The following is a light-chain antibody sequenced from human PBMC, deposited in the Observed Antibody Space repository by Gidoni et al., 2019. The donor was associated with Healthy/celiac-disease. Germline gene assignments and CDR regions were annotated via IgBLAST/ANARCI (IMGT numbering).Light chain of an antibody. V-gene: IGKV3-11*01. CDR3: QQRRNWLT. CDR2: EAS. J-gene: IGKJ4*01. CDR1: QSVSSY. Sequence: EIVFTQSPATLSLSPGERATLSCRASQSVSSYLAWYQQTPGQAPRLLIYEASNRATGIPARFSGSGSGTDFTFTISSLEPEYFAVYYCQQRRNWLTFGGGTKVEIK.